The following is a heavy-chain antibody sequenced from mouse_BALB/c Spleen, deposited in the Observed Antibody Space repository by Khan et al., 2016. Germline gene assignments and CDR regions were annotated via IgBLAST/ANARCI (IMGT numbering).Heavy chain of an antibody. J-gene: IGHJ3*01. CDR1: GDSITSGY. CDR2: ISYSGNT. D-gene: IGHD2-14*01. V-gene: IGHV3-8*02. Sequence: VQLKQSGPSLVKPSQTLSLTCSVTGDSITSGYWNWIRKFPGNNLEYMGYISYSGNTYYNPFLKSRISITRDTSKNQHYLQLISVTTEDTATYXCARSNRNDAWFAYWGQGTLVTVSA. CDR3: ARSNRNDAWFAY.